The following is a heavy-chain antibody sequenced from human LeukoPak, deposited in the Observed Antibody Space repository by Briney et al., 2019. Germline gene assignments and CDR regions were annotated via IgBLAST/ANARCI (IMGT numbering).Heavy chain of an antibody. CDR2: IYPGDSDT. CDR1: GYSFTSYW. V-gene: IGHV5-51*01. J-gene: IGHJ3*02. D-gene: IGHD1-26*01. CDR3: ATRIVGSLDAFDI. Sequence: GDSLKISCKGSGYSFTSYWIGWVRQMPGKGLEWMGIIYPGDSDTRYSPSFQGQVTISADKSISTAYLQWSSLKASDTAMYYCATRIVGSLDAFDIWGQGTMVTVSS.